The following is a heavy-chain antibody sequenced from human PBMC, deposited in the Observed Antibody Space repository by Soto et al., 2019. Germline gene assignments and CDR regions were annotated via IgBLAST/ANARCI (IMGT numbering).Heavy chain of an antibody. CDR2: ISGYNGDT. D-gene: IGHD2-8*01. V-gene: IGHV1-18*01. CDR1: GYTFTRYG. J-gene: IGHJ6*02. CDR3: AKNGQPPYYYFGMDV. Sequence: QGQLVQSGAEVKKPGASVKVSCKASGYTFTRYGISWVRQAPGQGLEWMGWISGYNGDTNYAQKFQGRVTMTVDTSTTLAFMELTSLTSDDRAVYYCAKNGQPPYYYFGMDVWGQGTTVSVSS.